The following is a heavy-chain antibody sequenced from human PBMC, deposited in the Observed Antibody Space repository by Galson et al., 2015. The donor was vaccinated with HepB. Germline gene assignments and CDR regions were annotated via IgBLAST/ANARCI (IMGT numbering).Heavy chain of an antibody. CDR3: ARGFGEIFGAFDI. CDR1: GFTFSSYS. J-gene: IGHJ3*02. CDR2: ISSSSSYI. V-gene: IGHV3-21*01. D-gene: IGHD3-10*01. Sequence: SLRLSCAASGFTFSSYSMNWVRQAPGKGLEWVSSISSSSSYIYYADSVKGRFTISRDNAKNSLYLQMNSLRAEDTAVYYCARGFGEIFGAFDIWGQGTMVTVSS.